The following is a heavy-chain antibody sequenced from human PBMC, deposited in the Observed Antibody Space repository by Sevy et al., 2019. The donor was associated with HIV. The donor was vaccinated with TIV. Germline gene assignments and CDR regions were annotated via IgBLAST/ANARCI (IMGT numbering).Heavy chain of an antibody. V-gene: IGHV3-7*01. CDR3: ARDNATVSRRGLRYYYYGTDV. J-gene: IGHJ6*02. D-gene: IGHD2-2*01. CDR1: GFTFSSYW. Sequence: GGSLRLSCAASGFTFSSYWINWVRQAPGEGLEWVANINQGGNQKHYMDSVKGRFTMSRDNAKNSLYLQMNSLRAEDAAVYYCARDNATVSRRGLRYYYYGTDVWGQGTTVTVSS. CDR2: INQGGNQK.